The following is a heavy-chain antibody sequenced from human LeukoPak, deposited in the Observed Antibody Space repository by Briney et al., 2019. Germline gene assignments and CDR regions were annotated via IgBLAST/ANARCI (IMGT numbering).Heavy chain of an antibody. CDR2: IYYSGST. CDR3: ARTRYGGYCSSTSCKRSWFDP. D-gene: IGHD2-2*01. Sequence: SETLSLTCTVSGGSISSGGYYWSWIRQHPGKGLEWIGYIYYSGSTYYNPSLKSRVTISVDTSKNQFSLKLSSVTAADTAVYYCARTRYGGYCSSTSCKRSWFDPWGQGTLVTVSS. CDR1: GGSISSGGYY. J-gene: IGHJ5*02. V-gene: IGHV4-31*03.